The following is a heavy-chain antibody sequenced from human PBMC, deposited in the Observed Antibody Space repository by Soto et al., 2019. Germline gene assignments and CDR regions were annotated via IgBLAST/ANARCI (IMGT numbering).Heavy chain of an antibody. J-gene: IGHJ4*02. V-gene: IGHV3-48*01. CDR1: GLTFSSYA. D-gene: IGHD5-12*01. Sequence: PGGSLRLSCAASGLTFSSYAMSWVRQAPGKGLEWVSYISSSSSTIYYADSVKGRFTISRDNAKNSLYLQMNSLRAEDTAVYYCAREVATISVALPFDYWGQGTLVTVSS. CDR3: AREVATISVALPFDY. CDR2: ISSSSSTI.